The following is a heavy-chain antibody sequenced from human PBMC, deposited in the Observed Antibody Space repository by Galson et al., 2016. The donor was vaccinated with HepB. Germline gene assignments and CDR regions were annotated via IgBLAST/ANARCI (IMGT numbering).Heavy chain of an antibody. CDR1: GFTFSSYW. CDR3: ARDYLTYTGSYLYS. J-gene: IGHJ4*02. Sequence: SLRLSCAASGFTFSSYWMHWVRQVPGKGLVMVARTNTDGSDTGYADSVKGRFTISSDNAKNTLYLQMNTLRAEDTAEYYCARDYLTYTGSYLYSWGQGTLVTVSS. D-gene: IGHD1-26*01. CDR2: TNTDGSDT. V-gene: IGHV3-74*01.